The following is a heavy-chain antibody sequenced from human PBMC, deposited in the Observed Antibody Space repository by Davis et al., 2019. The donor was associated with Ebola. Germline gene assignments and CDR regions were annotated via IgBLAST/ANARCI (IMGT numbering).Heavy chain of an antibody. CDR1: GFTFSSYG. V-gene: IGHV3-30*03. D-gene: IGHD2-2*03. J-gene: IGHJ6*03. Sequence: GGSLRLSCAASGFTFSSYGMHWVRQAPGKGLEWVAVISYDGSNKYYADSVKGRFTISRDNSKNTLYLQMNSLRAEDTAVYYCAESGYCSSTSCNKYYYYMDVWGKGTTVTVSS. CDR3: AESGYCSSTSCNKYYYYMDV. CDR2: ISYDGSNK.